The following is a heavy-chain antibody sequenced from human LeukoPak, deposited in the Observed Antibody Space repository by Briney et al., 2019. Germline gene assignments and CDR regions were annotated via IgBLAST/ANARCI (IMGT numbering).Heavy chain of an antibody. CDR1: GGSISSYY. V-gene: IGHV4-4*07. CDR2: IYTSGST. Sequence: SETLSLTCTVSGGSISSYYWSWIRQPAGKGLEWIGRIYTSGSTNYNPSLKSRVTMSVDTSKIQFSLKLSSVPAADTAVYYCARDQRWSGYDSGWSWFDPWGQGTLVTVSS. CDR3: ARDQRWSGYDSGWSWFDP. J-gene: IGHJ5*02. D-gene: IGHD5-12*01.